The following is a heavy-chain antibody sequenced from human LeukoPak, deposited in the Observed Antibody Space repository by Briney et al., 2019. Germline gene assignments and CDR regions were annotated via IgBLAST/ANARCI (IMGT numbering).Heavy chain of an antibody. Sequence: ASVKVSCKASAYTFTGYYMHWVRQAPGQGLEWMGWINPDSGGTNYAQKFQGRVTMTRDTSISTAYMEVSRLRSDDTAVYYCARVPGEDIVVVPAATDRIAAAASDYWGQGTLVTVSS. CDR3: ARVPGEDIVVVPAATDRIAAAASDY. CDR2: INPDSGGT. V-gene: IGHV1-2*02. CDR1: AYTFTGYY. J-gene: IGHJ4*02. D-gene: IGHD2-2*01.